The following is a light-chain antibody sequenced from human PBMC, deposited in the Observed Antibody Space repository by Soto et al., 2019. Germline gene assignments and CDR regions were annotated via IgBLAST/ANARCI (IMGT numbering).Light chain of an antibody. CDR2: GAS. CDR1: QSVSSN. CDR3: RQYNNWPSFT. V-gene: IGKV3-15*01. J-gene: IGKJ3*01. Sequence: EIVMTQSPAALSVSPGERATLSCRASQSVSSNLAWYQQKPGQAPRLLIYGASTRATGIPVRFSGSGSGTEFTLTISTLQSEDFAVYYCRQYNNWPSFTFGPRTKVDI.